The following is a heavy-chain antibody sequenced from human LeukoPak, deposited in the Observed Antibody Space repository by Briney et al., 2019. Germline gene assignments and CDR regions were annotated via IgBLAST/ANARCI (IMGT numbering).Heavy chain of an antibody. J-gene: IGHJ5*02. CDR2: ISYDGSNK. CDR3: AKADYGVPNP. CDR1: GFTFSSYG. D-gene: IGHD4-17*01. V-gene: IGHV3-30*18. Sequence: GGSLRLSCAASGFTFSSYGMHWVRQAPGKGLEWVAVISYDGSNKYYADSVKGRFTISRDNSKNTLYLQMNSLRAEDTAVYYCAKADYGVPNPWGQGTLVTVSS.